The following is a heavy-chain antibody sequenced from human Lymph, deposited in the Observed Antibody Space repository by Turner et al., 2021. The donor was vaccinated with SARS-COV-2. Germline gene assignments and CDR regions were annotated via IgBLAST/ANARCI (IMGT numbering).Heavy chain of an antibody. CDR2: IRGSGVST. CDR3: AKGGGWGYQLGVYFDY. D-gene: IGHD2-2*01. J-gene: IGHJ4*02. Sequence: EVQLLESGGGLVQPGGSLRLSCAASGFTFSRYAMSWVRQVPGKGLEWFSAIRGSGVSTDYGDSVKGRYTISRDNSKNTMYLQMNSLRAEDTAVYYCAKGGGWGYQLGVYFDYWGQGTLVTVSS. CDR1: GFTFSRYA. V-gene: IGHV3-23*01.